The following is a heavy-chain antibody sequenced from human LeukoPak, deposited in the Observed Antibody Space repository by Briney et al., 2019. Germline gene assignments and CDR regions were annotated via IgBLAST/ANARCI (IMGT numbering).Heavy chain of an antibody. D-gene: IGHD6-19*01. CDR2: INPSGGST. J-gene: IGHJ4*02. Sequence: ASVKVSCKASGYTFTSYYMHWVRQAPGQGLEWMGIINPSGGSTSYAQKFQGRVTMTRDMSTSTVYMELSSLRSEDTAVYYCAKDHIGEQWLVFSAPVAGFDYWGQGTLVTVSS. CDR1: GYTFTSYY. V-gene: IGHV1-46*01. CDR3: AKDHIGEQWLVFSAPVAGFDY.